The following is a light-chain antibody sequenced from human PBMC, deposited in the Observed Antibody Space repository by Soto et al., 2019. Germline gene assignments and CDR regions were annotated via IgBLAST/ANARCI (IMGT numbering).Light chain of an antibody. Sequence: QSALTQPASVSGSPGQSITISCSGTSNDVGFYNLVSWYQQYPDKVPKLMIFEGSKRPAGVSNRFSGSKSGNTASLTISGLEAEDDADYYCFSYSTSGTYVFGTGTKLTVL. J-gene: IGLJ1*01. CDR1: SNDVGFYNL. V-gene: IGLV2-23*01. CDR2: EGS. CDR3: FSYSTSGTYV.